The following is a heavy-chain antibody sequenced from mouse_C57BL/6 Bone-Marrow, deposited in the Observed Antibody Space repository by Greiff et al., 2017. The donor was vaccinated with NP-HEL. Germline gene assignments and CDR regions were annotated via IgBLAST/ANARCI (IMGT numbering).Heavy chain of an antibody. J-gene: IGHJ1*03. D-gene: IGHD1-1*01. CDR3: ARPVVATVWRYFDV. CDR2: IDPEDGET. CDR1: GFNIKDYY. V-gene: IGHV14-2*01. Sequence: DVKLVESGAELVKPGASVKLSCTASGFNIKDYYMHWVKQRTEQGLEWIGRIDPEDGETKYAPKFQGKATITADTSSNTAYLQLSSLTSEDTAVYYCARPVVATVWRYFDVWGTGTTVTVSS.